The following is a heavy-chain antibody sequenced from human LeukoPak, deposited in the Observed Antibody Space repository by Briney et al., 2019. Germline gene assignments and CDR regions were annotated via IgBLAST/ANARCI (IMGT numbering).Heavy chain of an antibody. CDR3: ARGGGPPTTYFDY. J-gene: IGHJ4*02. V-gene: IGHV3-30-3*01. CDR2: ISYDGSNK. CDR1: GFTFSSYA. Sequence: PGRSLRLSCAASGFTFSSYAMHWVRQAPGKGLEWVAVISYDGSNKYYADSVKGRFTISRDNSKNTLYLQMNSLRAEDTAVYYRARGGGPPTTYFDYWGQGTLVTVSS. D-gene: IGHD2/OR15-2a*01.